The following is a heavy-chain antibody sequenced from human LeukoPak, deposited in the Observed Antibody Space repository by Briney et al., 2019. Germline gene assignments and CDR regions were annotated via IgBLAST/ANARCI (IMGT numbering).Heavy chain of an antibody. D-gene: IGHD7-27*01. CDR3: ARASELGYYFDY. J-gene: IGHJ4*02. CDR1: GFTFSDHY. Sequence: PGGSLRLSCAVSGFTFSDHYMDWVRQAPGKGLEWVANIKQDGSEKYYVDSVKGRFTISRDNAKNSLYLQMNSLRAEDTAVYYCARASELGYYFDYWGQGTLVTVSS. CDR2: IKQDGSEK. V-gene: IGHV3-7*03.